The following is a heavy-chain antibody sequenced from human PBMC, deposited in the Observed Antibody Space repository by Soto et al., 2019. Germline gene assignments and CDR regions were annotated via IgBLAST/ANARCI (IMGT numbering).Heavy chain of an antibody. CDR3: AKGREWDSISPYGYYGVDV. D-gene: IGHD3-3*02. V-gene: IGHV3-23*01. CDR1: GFTFNSYA. Sequence: PGGSLRLSCAASGFTFNSYAMNWVRQSPGKGLEWVSVISGSGGSTSYADSVKGRFTTSRDNSKNTLYLQINSLRAEDTAVYYCAKGREWDSISPYGYYGVDVWGQGTTVTVSS. J-gene: IGHJ6*02. CDR2: ISGSGGST.